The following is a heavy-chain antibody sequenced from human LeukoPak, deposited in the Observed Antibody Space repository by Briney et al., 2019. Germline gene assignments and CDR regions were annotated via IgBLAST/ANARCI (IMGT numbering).Heavy chain of an antibody. V-gene: IGHV1-2*04. D-gene: IGHD4-23*01. CDR3: AREDINSAGPRAFDI. Sequence: ASVKVSCKASGYTFTGYYMHWVRQAPGQGLEWMGWINPNSGGTNYAQKFQGWVTMTRDTSISTAYMELSRLRSDDTAVYYCAREDINSAGPRAFDIWGQGTMVTVSS. CDR2: INPNSGGT. J-gene: IGHJ3*02. CDR1: GYTFTGYY.